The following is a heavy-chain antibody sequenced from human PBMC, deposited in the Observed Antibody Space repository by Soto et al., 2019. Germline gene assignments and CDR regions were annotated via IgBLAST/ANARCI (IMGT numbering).Heavy chain of an antibody. J-gene: IGHJ3*02. Sequence: ASVKVSCKVSGYTLTELSMHWVRQAPGKGLEWMGGFDPEDGETIYGQKFQGRVTMTEDTSTDTAYMELSSLRSEDTAVYYCATNLAYDSSGYLDAFDIWGQGTMVTVSS. CDR1: GYTLTELS. CDR2: FDPEDGET. D-gene: IGHD3-22*01. V-gene: IGHV1-24*01. CDR3: ATNLAYDSSGYLDAFDI.